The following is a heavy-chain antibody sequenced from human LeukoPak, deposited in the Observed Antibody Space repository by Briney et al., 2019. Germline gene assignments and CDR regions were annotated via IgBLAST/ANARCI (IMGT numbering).Heavy chain of an antibody. CDR2: ISGSGGST. J-gene: IGHJ5*02. CDR3: AKDLTDGLQWFDP. D-gene: IGHD4-11*01. V-gene: IGHV3-23*01. CDR1: GFTFSSYA. Sequence: GGSLRLSCAASGFTFSSYAMSWVRQAPGQGLEWVSAISGSGGSTYYADSVKGRFTISRDNSKNTLYLQMDSLRAEDTAVYYCAKDLTDGLQWFDPWGQGTLVTVSS.